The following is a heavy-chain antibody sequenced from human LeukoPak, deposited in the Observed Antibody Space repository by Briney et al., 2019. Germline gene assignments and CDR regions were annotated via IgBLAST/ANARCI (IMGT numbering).Heavy chain of an antibody. CDR2: ISGSGDST. J-gene: IGHJ2*01. CDR3: ARDYGGNPWWYFDL. D-gene: IGHD4-23*01. V-gene: IGHV3-23*01. CDR1: GFTFSSYG. Sequence: GGSLRLSCAASGFTFSSYGMSWLRQAPGKGLEWVSRISGSGDSTYIADSVKGRFIISRDNPKRTVYLQMNSLRAEDTAVYYCARDYGGNPWWYFDLWGRGTLVTVSS.